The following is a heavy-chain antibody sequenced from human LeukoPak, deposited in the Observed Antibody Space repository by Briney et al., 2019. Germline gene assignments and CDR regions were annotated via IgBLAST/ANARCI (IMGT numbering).Heavy chain of an antibody. J-gene: IGHJ3*02. CDR1: GYTFTGYY. CDR3: ARETSIAARESRDAFDI. Sequence: GASVKVSCKASGYTFTGYYMHWVRQAPGQGLEWMGWINPNSGGTNYAQKFQGRVTMTRDTSISTAYMELSRLRSDDTAVYYCARETSIAARESRDAFDIWGQGTMVTVSS. V-gene: IGHV1-2*02. D-gene: IGHD6-6*01. CDR2: INPNSGGT.